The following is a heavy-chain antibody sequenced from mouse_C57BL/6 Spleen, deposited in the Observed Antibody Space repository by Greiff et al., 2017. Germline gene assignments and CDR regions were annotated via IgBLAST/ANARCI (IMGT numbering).Heavy chain of an antibody. Sequence: QVQLQQPGAELVRAGSSVKLSCKASGYTFTSYWMHWVKQRPIQGLEWIGNIDPSDSETHYNQKFKDKATLTVDKSSSTAYMQLSSLTSEDSAVYYCARCVIYYGIFDYWGQGTTLTVSS. V-gene: IGHV1-52*01. CDR1: GYTFTSYW. CDR2: IDPSDSET. D-gene: IGHD2-1*01. J-gene: IGHJ2*01. CDR3: ARCVIYYGIFDY.